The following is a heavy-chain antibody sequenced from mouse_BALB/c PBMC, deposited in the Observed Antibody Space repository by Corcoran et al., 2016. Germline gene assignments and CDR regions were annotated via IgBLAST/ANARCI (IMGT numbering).Heavy chain of an antibody. J-gene: IGHJ2*01. V-gene: IGHV1-18*01. CDR3: ARKKSSPYYCDY. Sequence: EVQLQQSGPELVKPGASVKISCKTSGYTFTEYTTHWVKQSHGKSLEWIGGINPNSGGTRHNQKFKGKATLTVDKSSSTAYMELRSLTSEDSAVFYCARKKSSPYYCDYWGQGTILTVSS. CDR1: GYTFTEYT. D-gene: IGHD1-1*01. CDR2: INPNSGGT.